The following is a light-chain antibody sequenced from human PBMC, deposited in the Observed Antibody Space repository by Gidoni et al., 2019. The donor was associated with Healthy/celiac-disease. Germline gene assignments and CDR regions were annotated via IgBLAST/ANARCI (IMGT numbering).Light chain of an antibody. CDR1: QDISNY. V-gene: IGKV1-33*01. CDR2: DAS. Sequence: DIQMTQSPSSLSASVGDRVTITCQASQDISNYLNWYQRKPGKAPKLLIYDASNLETGVPSRFSGSGSGTDFTFTISSLQPEDIATYYCQQYDNLPRTFGQXTKLEIK. CDR3: QQYDNLPRT. J-gene: IGKJ2*01.